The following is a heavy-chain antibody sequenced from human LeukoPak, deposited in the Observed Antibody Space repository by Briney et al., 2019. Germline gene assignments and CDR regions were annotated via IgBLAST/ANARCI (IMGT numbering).Heavy chain of an antibody. CDR2: IYYSGST. D-gene: IGHD2-21*02. CDR3: ARLTAFGYGAFDS. Sequence: SETLSLTCNVSGGXISSTSQYWGWIRQPPGKGPKWIGNIYYSGSTFYTTSLKSRVTISVDTSRNQFSLRLSSLTASDTAVYYCARLTAFGYGAFDSWGQGTLVTVSS. J-gene: IGHJ4*02. V-gene: IGHV4-39*01. CDR1: GGXISSTSQY.